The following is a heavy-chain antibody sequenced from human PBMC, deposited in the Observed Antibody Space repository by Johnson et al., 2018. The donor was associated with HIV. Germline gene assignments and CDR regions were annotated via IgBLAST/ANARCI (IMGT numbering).Heavy chain of an antibody. CDR2: ISYDGSNK. J-gene: IGHJ3*02. D-gene: IGHD2-21*01. CDR1: GFTFSSYA. Sequence: QVQLVESGGGVVQPGRSLKLSCAASGFTFSSYAMHWVRQAPGKGLDWVEVISYDGSNKYYADSVKGRFTISRDNSKNTRYLQMNSLRAEDTAVYYCAKDRVVSAAHDAFDIWGQGTMVTVSS. CDR3: AKDRVVSAAHDAFDI. V-gene: IGHV3-30-3*01.